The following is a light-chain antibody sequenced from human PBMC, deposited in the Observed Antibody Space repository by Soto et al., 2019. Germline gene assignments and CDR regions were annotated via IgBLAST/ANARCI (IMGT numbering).Light chain of an antibody. CDR3: QQRTNWPIT. CDR2: DAL. Sequence: EIVLTQSPVTLSLSPGERATLSCRASQSVNNYLAWYQQKPGQAPRLLIYDALKRATGIPARFNGSGSGTDFTLTISSLEPEDFVVYYCQQRTNWPITFGQGTRLEI. V-gene: IGKV3-11*01. CDR1: QSVNNY. J-gene: IGKJ5*01.